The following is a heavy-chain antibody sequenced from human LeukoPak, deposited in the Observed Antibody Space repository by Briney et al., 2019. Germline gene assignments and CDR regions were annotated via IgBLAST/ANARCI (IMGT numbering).Heavy chain of an antibody. Sequence: GGSLRLSWAASGFTFSSYSMNWVRQAPGKGLEWVSSISSSSSYIYYADSVKGRFTISRDNAKNSLYLQMNSLRAEDTAVYYCARDRTGFDAFDIWGQGTMVTVSS. V-gene: IGHV3-21*01. D-gene: IGHD2-8*02. CDR2: ISSSSSYI. J-gene: IGHJ3*02. CDR3: ARDRTGFDAFDI. CDR1: GFTFSSYS.